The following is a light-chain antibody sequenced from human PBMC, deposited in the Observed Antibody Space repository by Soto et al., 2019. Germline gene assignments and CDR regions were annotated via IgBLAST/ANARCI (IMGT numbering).Light chain of an antibody. CDR1: SGHSSYA. V-gene: IGLV4-69*01. CDR3: QTWGTGVV. Sequence: QPMLTQSPSASASLGASVKLTCTLSSGHSSYAIAWHQQQPEKGPRYLMKLNSDGSHNKGDGIPDRFSGSSSGAERYLTISSLQSEDEADYYCQTWGTGVVFGGGTKVTVL. J-gene: IGLJ2*01. CDR2: LNSDGSH.